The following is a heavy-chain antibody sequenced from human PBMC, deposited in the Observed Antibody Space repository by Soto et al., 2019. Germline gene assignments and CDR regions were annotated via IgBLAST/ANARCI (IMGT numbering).Heavy chain of an antibody. CDR1: EFSFSNYA. CDR3: AKYGSGSYYYYYGMDV. V-gene: IGHV3-23*01. D-gene: IGHD3-10*01. Sequence: GGSLRLSCGTSEFSFSNYAMSWVRQAPGKGLEWVSSISGSGSSTYYADSVRGRFTSSRDNSKNTLYLQMNSLRAEDTAVYYCAKYGSGSYYYYYGMDVWGQGTTVTVSS. CDR2: ISGSGSST. J-gene: IGHJ6*02.